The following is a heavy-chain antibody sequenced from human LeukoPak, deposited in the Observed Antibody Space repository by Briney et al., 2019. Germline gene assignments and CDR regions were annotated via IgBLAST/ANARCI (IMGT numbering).Heavy chain of an antibody. J-gene: IGHJ6*04. V-gene: IGHV4-30-2*01. CDR1: GGSISSGGYY. CDR3: ARGEITGTHIDL. CDR2: IYHSGST. Sequence: SETLSLTCTVSGGSISSGGYYWSWIRQPPGKGLEWIGYIYHSGSTYYNPSLKSRVTISVDRSKNQFSLKLSSVTAADTAVYYCARGEITGTHIDLWGKGTTVTVSS. D-gene: IGHD1-7*01.